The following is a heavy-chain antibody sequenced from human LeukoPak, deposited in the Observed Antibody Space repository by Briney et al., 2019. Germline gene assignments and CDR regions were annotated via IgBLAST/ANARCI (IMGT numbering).Heavy chain of an antibody. Sequence: SETLSLTCTVSGGSISSSSYYWGWIRQPPGKGLEWIGSIYYSGSTYYNPSLKSRVTISVDTSKNQFSLKLSSVTAADTAVYYCARQGYGGSWDDYWGQGTLVTVSS. D-gene: IGHD2-15*01. V-gene: IGHV4-39*01. CDR2: IYYSGST. J-gene: IGHJ4*02. CDR3: ARQGYGGSWDDY. CDR1: GGSISSSSYY.